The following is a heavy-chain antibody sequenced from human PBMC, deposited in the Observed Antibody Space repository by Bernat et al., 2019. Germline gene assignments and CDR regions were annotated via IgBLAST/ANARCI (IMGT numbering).Heavy chain of an antibody. CDR2: ISSSSSNI. CDR3: ARAYSSSWYDY. CDR1: GFTFSTYS. J-gene: IGHJ4*02. V-gene: IGHV3-48*01. Sequence: EVQLVESGGGLVQPGGSLRLSCAASGFTFSTYSMNWVRQAPGRGLEWVSYISSSSSNIYYANSVKGRLTISRDNAKNSVYLQMNSLRAEDTAVYYCARAYSSSWYDYWGQGTLVTVSS. D-gene: IGHD6-13*01.